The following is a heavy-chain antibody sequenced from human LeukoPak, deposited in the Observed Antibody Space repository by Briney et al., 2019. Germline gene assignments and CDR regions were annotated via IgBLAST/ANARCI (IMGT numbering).Heavy chain of an antibody. J-gene: IGHJ5*02. CDR1: GDSISSYY. CDR3: ARHANYYGSGSYLNWFDP. V-gene: IGHV4-59*08. Sequence: SETLSLTCTVSGDSISSYYWSWIRQPPGKGLEWIGYIQYSGTTNHNPSLKSRVTISVDTSKNHFSLKLTSVTAADTAVYYCARHANYYGSGSYLNWFDPWGQGTLVTVSS. CDR2: IQYSGTT. D-gene: IGHD3-10*01.